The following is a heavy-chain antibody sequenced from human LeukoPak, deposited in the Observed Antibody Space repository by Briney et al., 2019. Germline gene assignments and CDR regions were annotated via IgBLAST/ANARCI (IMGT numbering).Heavy chain of an antibody. D-gene: IGHD3-9*01. V-gene: IGHV3-30*02. CDR3: AKAGGNYDILTGIKAYYYMDV. J-gene: IGHJ6*03. Sequence: GGSLRLSCAASGFTFSSYGMHWVRQAPGKGLEWVAFIRYDGSNKYYADSVKGRFTISRDNSKNTLYLQMNGLRAEDTAVYYCAKAGGNYDILTGIKAYYYMDVWGKGTTVTISS. CDR1: GFTFSSYG. CDR2: IRYDGSNK.